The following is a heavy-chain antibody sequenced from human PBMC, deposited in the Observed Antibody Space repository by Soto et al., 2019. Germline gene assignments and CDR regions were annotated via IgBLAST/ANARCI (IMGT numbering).Heavy chain of an antibody. J-gene: IGHJ4*02. Sequence: SETLSLTCTVSGGSISSYYWSWIRQPPGKGLEWIGYIYYSGSTNYNPSPKSRVTISVDTSKNQFSLKLSSVTAADTAVYYCARSGYSSPPDYWGQGTLVTVSS. CDR3: ARSGYSSPPDY. CDR1: GGSISSYY. D-gene: IGHD5-18*01. CDR2: IYYSGST. V-gene: IGHV4-59*01.